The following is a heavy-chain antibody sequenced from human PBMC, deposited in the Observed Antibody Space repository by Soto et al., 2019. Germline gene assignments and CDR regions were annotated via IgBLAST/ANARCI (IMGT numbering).Heavy chain of an antibody. D-gene: IGHD4-4*01. CDR3: AVGGNYLSMDV. J-gene: IGHJ6*02. CDR1: GYIFPTYD. CDR2: INPDGGGT. V-gene: IGHV1-46*01. Sequence: DAVNFSCHASGYIFPTYDIHCVRLAPGQGLEWMGIINPDGGGTSYAQQFQGRVIMTRDTSTSTVYMEMSSLRSEDTAVYYCAVGGNYLSMDVWGQGTTVTVSS.